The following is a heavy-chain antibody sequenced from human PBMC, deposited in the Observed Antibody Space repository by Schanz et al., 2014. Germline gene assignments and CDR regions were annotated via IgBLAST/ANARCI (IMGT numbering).Heavy chain of an antibody. CDR2: ISFSGNTI. V-gene: IGHV3-48*01. Sequence: EVQLVESGGGLVRPGGSLRLSCTTSGLIFSTYTLNWVRQAPGKGLEWISYISFSGNTIYYADSVKGRFTISRDNAKNSVFLQMNRLRAEDTAVYYCASDYNYFETEAPCGQGTLVTVSS. CDR3: ASDYNYFETEAP. CDR1: GLIFSTYT. J-gene: IGHJ5*02. D-gene: IGHD3-16*01.